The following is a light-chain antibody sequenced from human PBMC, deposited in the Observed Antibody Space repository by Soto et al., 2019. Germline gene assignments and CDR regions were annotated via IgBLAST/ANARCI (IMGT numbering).Light chain of an antibody. J-gene: IGKJ1*01. CDR2: AAS. CDR1: QGISSW. V-gene: IGKV1-12*01. CDR3: QQANSFPWT. Sequence: DIQMTQSPSSVSASVGDRVTMTCRASQGISSWLVWYQQKPGKAPKLLIYAASSLQRGVPSRFSGSGSGTDFTLIISGLQPEDLATYYCQQANSFPWTFGQGTKVEIK.